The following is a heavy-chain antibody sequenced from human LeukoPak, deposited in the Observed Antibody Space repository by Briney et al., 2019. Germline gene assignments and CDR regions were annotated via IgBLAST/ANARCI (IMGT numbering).Heavy chain of an antibody. Sequence: PSETLSLTCTVSGGSISSYYWSWIRQPPGKGLERIGYIYYSGSTNYNPSLKSRVTISVDTSKNQFSLKLSSVTAADTAVYYCARAGVLLWFGELHDAFGIWGQGTMVTVSS. CDR2: IYYSGST. J-gene: IGHJ3*02. CDR3: ARAGVLLWFGELHDAFGI. D-gene: IGHD3-10*01. V-gene: IGHV4-59*01. CDR1: GGSISSYY.